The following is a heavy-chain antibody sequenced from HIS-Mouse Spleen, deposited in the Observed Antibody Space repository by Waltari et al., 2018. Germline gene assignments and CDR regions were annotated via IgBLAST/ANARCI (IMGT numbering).Heavy chain of an antibody. CDR2: IYYSGGT. V-gene: IGHV4-39*07. CDR3: AREIPYSSSWYDWYFDL. Sequence: QLQLQESGPGLVKPSETLSLTCTVSGGSISSSSYYWGWIRQPPGKGLEWIGSIYYSGGTYYNPSRKSRVTISVATSKNQFSLKLSSVTAADTAVYYCAREIPYSSSWYDWYFDLWGRGTLVTVSS. D-gene: IGHD6-13*01. J-gene: IGHJ2*01. CDR1: GGSISSSSYY.